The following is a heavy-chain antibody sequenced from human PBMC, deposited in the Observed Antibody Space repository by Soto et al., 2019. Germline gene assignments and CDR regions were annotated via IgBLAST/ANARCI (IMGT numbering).Heavy chain of an antibody. V-gene: IGHV6-1*01. CDR1: GRCISCISVP. CDR3: AKGVAVARDWMDYYYYGIDV. CDR2: TYYRAKWYN. Sequence: PSQTLTLPGAFSGRCISCISVPWNWIRPSPSRGLEWLGRTYYRAKWYNDYAVSVKSRITSNPDTSKNQFPLQLNSVTPEDTARYYCAKGVAVARDWMDYYYYGIDVWGQRTKVTVSS. J-gene: IGHJ6*02. D-gene: IGHD6-19*01.